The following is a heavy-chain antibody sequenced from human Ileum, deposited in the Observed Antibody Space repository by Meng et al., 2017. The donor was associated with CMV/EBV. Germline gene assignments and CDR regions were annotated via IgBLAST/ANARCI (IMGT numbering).Heavy chain of an antibody. Sequence: SCMASGYIFTSYYLHWVRQAPGQGLEWMGTINPTGGWTGYAQNFQGRVSMTTDTSTGTAYMDLYSLTTEDTALYYCAREIKGTYYFDYWGQGTLVTVSS. V-gene: IGHV1-46*01. J-gene: IGHJ4*02. CDR3: AREIKGTYYFDY. CDR1: GYIFTSYY. CDR2: INPTGGWT. D-gene: IGHD3-10*01.